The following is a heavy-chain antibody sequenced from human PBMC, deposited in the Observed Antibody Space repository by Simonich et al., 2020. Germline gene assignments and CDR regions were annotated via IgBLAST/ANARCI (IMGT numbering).Heavy chain of an antibody. CDR1: CSAFTGYY. CDR2: IKPKIGGT. Sequence: VQLVPSGAEVHTPGSSVKVSCQASCSAFTGYYMNWVLQATGQGIEWMERIKPKIGGTNYEQKVQGRSTMTRETSIRTANRELSRLRSDDTAGEYCARNGLVGSLKAFDIWGQGTMGTLAT. J-gene: IGHJ3*02. D-gene: IGHD1-26*01. CDR3: ARNGLVGSLKAFDI. V-gene: IGHV1-2*02.